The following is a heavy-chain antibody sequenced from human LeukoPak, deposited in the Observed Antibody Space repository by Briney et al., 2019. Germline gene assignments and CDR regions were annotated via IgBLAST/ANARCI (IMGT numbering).Heavy chain of an antibody. D-gene: IGHD3-22*01. V-gene: IGHV3-74*01. CDR2: INSGGSSA. Sequence: GGSLRLSCAASGFTFSSYWMLWVRQAPGKGLVWVSRINSGGSSASYADSVKGRFTISRDNAKNTLYLQMNSLRAEDTAVYYCARSSYDSSGYPTITPPDLHYWGQGTLVTVSS. CDR1: GFTFSSYW. CDR3: ARSSYDSSGYPTITPPDLHY. J-gene: IGHJ4*02.